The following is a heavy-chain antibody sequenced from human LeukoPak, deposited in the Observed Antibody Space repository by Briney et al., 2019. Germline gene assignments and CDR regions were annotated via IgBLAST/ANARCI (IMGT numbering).Heavy chain of an antibody. D-gene: IGHD4-17*01. V-gene: IGHV4-4*07. J-gene: IGHJ4*02. Sequence: SETLSLTCTVSGGSISSYYWSWIRQPAGKGLEWIGRIYTSGSTNYNPSLKSRVTMSVDTSKNQFSLKLSSVTAADTAVYYCARDHDYGDDRPLDYWGQGTLVTVSS. CDR2: IYTSGST. CDR3: ARDHDYGDDRPLDY. CDR1: GGSISSYY.